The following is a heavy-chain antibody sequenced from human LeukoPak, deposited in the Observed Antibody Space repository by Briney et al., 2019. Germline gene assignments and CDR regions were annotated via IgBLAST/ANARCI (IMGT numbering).Heavy chain of an antibody. Sequence: ASVKVSCKASGYTFTDYYMHWVRQAPGQGLEWMGRINPNNGATNYAQKFQGRVTITGDTSINTAYMELSSLRSDDTAVYYCTRESGSYHGNDYWGQGTLVTVSS. CDR2: INPNNGAT. V-gene: IGHV1-2*06. CDR3: TRESGSYHGNDY. CDR1: GYTFTDYY. D-gene: IGHD1-26*01. J-gene: IGHJ4*02.